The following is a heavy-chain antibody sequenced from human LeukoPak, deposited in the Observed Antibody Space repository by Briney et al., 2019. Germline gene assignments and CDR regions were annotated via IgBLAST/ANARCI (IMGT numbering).Heavy chain of an antibody. D-gene: IGHD2-15*01. CDR1: GFTVSSNY. CDR3: ARVWRGLLPSDY. Sequence: GGSLRLSCAASGFTVSSNYMSWVRQAPGKGLEWVSVIYSGGSTYYADSVKGRFTISRDNSKNTLYLQMNSLRAEDTAVYYCARVWRGLLPSDYWGQGTLVTVSS. J-gene: IGHJ4*02. CDR2: IYSGGST. V-gene: IGHV3-53*01.